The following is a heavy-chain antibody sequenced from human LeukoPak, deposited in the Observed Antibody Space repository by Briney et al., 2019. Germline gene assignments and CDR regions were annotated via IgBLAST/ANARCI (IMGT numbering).Heavy chain of an antibody. CDR3: ARVSPVKGEDY. CDR2: ISSSSSYI. CDR1: GFTFSSYS. J-gene: IGHJ4*02. D-gene: IGHD3-16*01. Sequence: GGSLRLSCAASGFTFSSYSMTWVRQAPGKGLEWVSSISSSSSYIYYADSVKGRFTISRDNAKNSLYLQMNSLRAEDTAVYYCARVSPVKGEDYWGQGTLVTVSS. V-gene: IGHV3-21*01.